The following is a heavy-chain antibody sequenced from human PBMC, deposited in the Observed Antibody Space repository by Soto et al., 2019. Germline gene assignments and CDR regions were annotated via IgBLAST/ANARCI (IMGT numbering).Heavy chain of an antibody. D-gene: IGHD1-26*01. Sequence: GALRPSCAASGFTFSSYSMNWVRQAPGKGLEWVSSISSSSSYIYYADSVKGRFTISRDNAKNSLYLQMNSLRAEDTAVYYCARDQWELLRNAFDIWGQGTMVTVSS. CDR3: ARDQWELLRNAFDI. J-gene: IGHJ3*02. V-gene: IGHV3-21*01. CDR1: GFTFSSYS. CDR2: ISSSSSYI.